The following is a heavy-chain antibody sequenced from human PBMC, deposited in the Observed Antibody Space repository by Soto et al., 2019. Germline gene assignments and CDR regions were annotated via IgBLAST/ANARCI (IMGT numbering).Heavy chain of an antibody. J-gene: IGHJ3*02. Sequence: QVQLVESGGGVVQPGRSLRLSCAASGFPFNIFGIHWVRQAPGEGLEWVSVIWHDGSKEYYADSVTGRFPISRDNSKNAVYLQINGLRGDDTAVYYCARLGCSSSTCYRGSDGLDIWGQVKMVTVSS. CDR3: ARLGCSSSTCYRGSDGLDI. V-gene: IGHV3-33*01. CDR1: GFPFNIFG. CDR2: IWHDGSKE. D-gene: IGHD2-2*01.